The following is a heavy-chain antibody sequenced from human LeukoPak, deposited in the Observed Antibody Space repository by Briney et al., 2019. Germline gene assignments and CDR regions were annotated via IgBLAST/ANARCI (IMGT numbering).Heavy chain of an antibody. CDR3: AREALEVDTAMGY. Sequence: PGGSLRLSCAASGFTFSSYAMHWVRQAPGKGLEWVAVISYDGSNKYYADSVKGRFTISRDNSKNTLYLQMNSLRAEDMAVYYCAREALEVDTAMGYWGQGTMATVSS. D-gene: IGHD5-18*01. J-gene: IGHJ3*01. CDR1: GFTFSSYA. CDR2: ISYDGSNK. V-gene: IGHV3-30-3*01.